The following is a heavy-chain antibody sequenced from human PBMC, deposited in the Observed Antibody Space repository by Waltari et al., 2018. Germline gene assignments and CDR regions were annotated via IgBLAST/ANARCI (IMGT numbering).Heavy chain of an antibody. CDR2: ISSRGSAT. CDR1: GFTFTQYT. D-gene: IGHD3-10*01. CDR3: ARGRYGAGSYSDYDY. J-gene: IGHJ4*02. Sequence: EVQMLESGGGLVEPGGSLRLSCTTSGFTFTQYTMSWVRQTPTRWLGWVSYISSRGSATHYADSVRGRFTISRDSAKGSVYLQMNNLRADDAAMYYCARGRYGAGSYSDYDYWGQGTLVTVSS. V-gene: IGHV3-48*01.